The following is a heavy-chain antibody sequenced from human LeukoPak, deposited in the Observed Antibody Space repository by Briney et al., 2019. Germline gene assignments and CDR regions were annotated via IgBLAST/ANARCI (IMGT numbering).Heavy chain of an antibody. D-gene: IGHD3-22*01. V-gene: IGHV4-61*02. CDR3: ARGLDYDSSDLLDY. J-gene: IGHJ4*02. CDR2: IYTSGST. CDR1: VGSISSGIYY. Sequence: PSETLSLTCTVSVGSISSGIYYWRWIRQPAGKGLEWIGRIYTSGSTNYNPSLKSRVTISVDTSKNQFSLKLSSVTAADTAVYYCARGLDYDSSDLLDYWGQGTLVTVSS.